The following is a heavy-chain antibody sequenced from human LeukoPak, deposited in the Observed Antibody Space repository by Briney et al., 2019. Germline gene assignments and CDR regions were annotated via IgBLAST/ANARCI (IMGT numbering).Heavy chain of an antibody. CDR2: IYYSGST. D-gene: IGHD1-26*01. CDR3: ARHRTGGGSYHKGDWFDP. CDR1: GGSISSSSYY. Sequence: SETLSLTCTVSGGSISSSSYYWGWIRQPPGKGLEWIGSIYYSGSTYYNPSLKSRVTISVDTSKNQFSLKLSSVTAADTAVYYCARHRTGGGSYHKGDWFDPWGQGTLATVSS. V-gene: IGHV4-39*01. J-gene: IGHJ5*02.